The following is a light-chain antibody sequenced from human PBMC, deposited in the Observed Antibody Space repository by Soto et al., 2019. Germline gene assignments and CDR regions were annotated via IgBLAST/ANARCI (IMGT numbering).Light chain of an antibody. CDR2: DTS. CDR1: QGFASN. Sequence: EIVMTQSPATLSVSPGERPTLPCRASQGFASNLAWYQQKPGQAPRLLIYDTSTRATGLPARFSGSGSGTEFTLTISSLQSEDFAVYYCQQYNNWPPLTFGQGTKVEIK. CDR3: QQYNNWPPLT. V-gene: IGKV3-15*01. J-gene: IGKJ1*01.